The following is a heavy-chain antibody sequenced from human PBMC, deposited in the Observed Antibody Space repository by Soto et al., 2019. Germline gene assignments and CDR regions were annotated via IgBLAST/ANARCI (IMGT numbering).Heavy chain of an antibody. D-gene: IGHD3-3*01. J-gene: IGHJ4*02. CDR1: GFSFSSDV. CDR3: AKGDFWSATFAY. V-gene: IGHV3-23*01. Sequence: EVQLLESGGGLVQPGGSLRLSCAASGFSFSSDVMSWVRQAPGKGLEWVSGISASGGATYYADSVKGRFTISRDNSKNMLFLQLTGLRADETAIYYCAKGDFWSATFAYWGQGTLVTVSS. CDR2: ISASGGAT.